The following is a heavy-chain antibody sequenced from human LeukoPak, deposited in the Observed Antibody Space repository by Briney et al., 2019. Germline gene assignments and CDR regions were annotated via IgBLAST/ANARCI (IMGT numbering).Heavy chain of an antibody. CDR1: GFTSSNYD. D-gene: IGHD5-18*01. J-gene: IGHJ4*02. Sequence: GGSLRLSCAASGFTSSNYDMSWVRQAPGKGLEWVSVISGSGGSTYYADSVKGRFTISRDNSKNTLYLQMNSLRAEDTAVYYCAKLQDTAMVLFDYWGQGTLVTVSS. V-gene: IGHV3-23*01. CDR3: AKLQDTAMVLFDY. CDR2: ISGSGGST.